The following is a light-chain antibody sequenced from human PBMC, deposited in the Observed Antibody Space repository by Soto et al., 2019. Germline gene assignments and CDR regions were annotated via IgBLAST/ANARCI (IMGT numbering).Light chain of an antibody. CDR2: GAS. J-gene: IGKJ2*01. Sequence: EIVMTPSPATLSASPLEIATLSSTASQSVTSNLAWYQQKPGRAPRLLIYGASTRATGIPARFSGSGSGTEFTLTISNLQSEDFALYYCQHYFNWPYTFGQGTKVDIK. V-gene: IGKV3-15*01. CDR3: QHYFNWPYT. CDR1: QSVTSN.